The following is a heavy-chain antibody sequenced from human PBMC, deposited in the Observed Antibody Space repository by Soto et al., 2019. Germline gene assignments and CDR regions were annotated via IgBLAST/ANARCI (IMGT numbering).Heavy chain of an antibody. J-gene: IGHJ5*01. Sequence: QVQLQQWGAGLLKPSETLSLTFDVYGGSFSRYYWNWIRQPPGKGLEWLGEINHSGSTNYNPSLESRVTISLDTSKSQFSMKLTSVDAADTAVYYCARGEGRLVGTWFDSWGQGTLVTVSS. V-gene: IGHV4-34*01. CDR2: INHSGST. CDR1: GGSFSRYY. D-gene: IGHD5-12*01. CDR3: ARGEGRLVGTWFDS.